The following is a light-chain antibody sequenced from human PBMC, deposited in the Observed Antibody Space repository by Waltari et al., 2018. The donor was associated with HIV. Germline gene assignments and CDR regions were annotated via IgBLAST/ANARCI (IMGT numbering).Light chain of an antibody. CDR3: CSYAGSSTYV. Sequence: QSALTQPASVSGSPGPSITISCTGTSSDVGSYNLVSWYQQHPGKAPQLMIYEVSTRPSGCANRFSGSKSGNTASLTISGLQAEDEADYYCCSYAGSSTYVFGTGTKVTVL. CDR2: EVS. J-gene: IGLJ1*01. CDR1: SSDVGSYNL. V-gene: IGLV2-23*02.